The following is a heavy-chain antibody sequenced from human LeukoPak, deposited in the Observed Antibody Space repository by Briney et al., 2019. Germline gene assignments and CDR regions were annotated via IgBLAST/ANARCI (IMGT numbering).Heavy chain of an antibody. CDR2: IGAYNGNT. J-gene: IGHJ5*02. CDR1: GYTFTSYG. CDR3: ARDLPDYDFWSGRDWFDP. Sequence: GASVKVSCKASGYTFTSYGISWVRQAPGQGLEWMGWIGAYNGNTNYAQKLQGRVTMTTDTSTSTAYMELRSLRSDDTAVYYCARDLPDYDFWSGRDWFDPWGQGTLVTVSS. V-gene: IGHV1-18*01. D-gene: IGHD3-3*01.